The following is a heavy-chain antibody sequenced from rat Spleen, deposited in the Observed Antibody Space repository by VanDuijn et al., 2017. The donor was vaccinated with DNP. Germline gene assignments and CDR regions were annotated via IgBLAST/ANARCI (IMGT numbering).Heavy chain of an antibody. CDR2: ISPSGGST. CDR3: ASPYGGYSAPMVDA. CDR1: GFTFSDYN. V-gene: IGHV5S23*01. Sequence: EVQLVESGGGLVQPGRSLKLSCAASGFTFSDYNMAWVRQAPTKGLEWVASISPSGGSTYYRDSVKGRFTVSRDNAKSSLYLQMDSLRSEDTATYYCASPYGGYSAPMVDAWGQGTSVTVSS. D-gene: IGHD1-11*01. J-gene: IGHJ4*01.